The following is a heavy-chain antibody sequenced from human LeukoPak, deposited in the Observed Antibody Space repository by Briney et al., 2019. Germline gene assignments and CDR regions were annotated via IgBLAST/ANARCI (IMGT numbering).Heavy chain of an antibody. CDR3: ARYSHGSAASGCV. CDR1: GYTFTVYY. CDR2: INPNSGGT. D-gene: IGHD5-18*01. J-gene: IGHJ6*02. Sequence: ASVTVSCKASGYTFTVYYMHWVRQAPGQGLEWMGWINPNSGGTNYAKKFQGRVSMTRDTSISTAYMELSRLRSDDTAAYYCARYSHGSAASGCVWGQGTTVTVSS. V-gene: IGHV1-2*02.